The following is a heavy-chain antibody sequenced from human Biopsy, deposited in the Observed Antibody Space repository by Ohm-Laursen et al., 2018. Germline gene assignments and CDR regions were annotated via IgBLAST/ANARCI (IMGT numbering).Heavy chain of an antibody. CDR1: GDSVSSGSFY. D-gene: IGHD6-19*01. Sequence: PSDTLSLPCTVSGDSVSSGSFYWTWIRQPPGQGLAYLGYLYDRGSPANSNPSLESRVTMSVDMPKNQFSLKLSSVTAADTAIYYCARGMRSSGWPYFDSWGQGTLVTVSS. CDR2: LYDRGSP. CDR3: ARGMRSSGWPYFDS. V-gene: IGHV4-61*01. J-gene: IGHJ4*02.